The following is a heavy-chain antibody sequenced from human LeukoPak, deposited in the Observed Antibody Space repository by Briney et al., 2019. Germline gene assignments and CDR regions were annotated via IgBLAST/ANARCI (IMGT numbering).Heavy chain of an antibody. V-gene: IGHV3-30*02. D-gene: IGHD2-15*01. CDR1: GFTFSSFG. CDR2: IRYDGSTK. CDR3: ARVLRYCSGGNCYSGGLGYMDV. Sequence: GGSLRLSCAASGFTFSSFGMHWVRQAPGKGLEWVAFIRYDGSTKHYADSVKGRFTISRDNAKNSLFLQMNSLRAEDTAVYYCARVLRYCSGGNCYSGGLGYMDVWGKGTTVTISS. J-gene: IGHJ6*03.